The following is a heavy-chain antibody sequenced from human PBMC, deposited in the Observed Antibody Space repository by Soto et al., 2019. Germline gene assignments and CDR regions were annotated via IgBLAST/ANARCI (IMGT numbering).Heavy chain of an antibody. D-gene: IGHD3-10*01. CDR3: ARDIGSYAYGEGY. Sequence: SETLSLTCSVYGGSINSEWWSWIRQPAGNGLEWIGRVYSSGTTDYNPSLNSRATLSVETSKNQFSLKLSSVTAADTAVYYCARDIGSYAYGEGYWGQGIQVTVSS. J-gene: IGHJ4*02. V-gene: IGHV4-4*07. CDR1: GGSINSEW. CDR2: VYSSGTT.